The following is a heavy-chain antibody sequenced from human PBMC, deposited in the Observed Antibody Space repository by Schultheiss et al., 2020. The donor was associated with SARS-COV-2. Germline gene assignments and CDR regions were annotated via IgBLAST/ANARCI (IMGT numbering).Heavy chain of an antibody. CDR1: GGSISRNYH. J-gene: IGHJ4*02. V-gene: IGHV4-39*01. CDR2: IYYSGST. Sequence: SQTLSLTCSVSGGSISRNYHWGWIRQPPGKGLEWIGSIYYSGSTYYNPSLKSRVTLSVDTSKNQFSLKLSSVTAADTAVYYCARHGRLPRIYVDFWGQGSLVTVSS. CDR3: ARHGRLPRIYVDF. D-gene: IGHD1-1*01.